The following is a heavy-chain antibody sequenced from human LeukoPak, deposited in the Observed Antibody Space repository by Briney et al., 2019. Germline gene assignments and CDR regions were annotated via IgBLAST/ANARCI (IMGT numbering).Heavy chain of an antibody. CDR2: ISSSGSTI. CDR3: ARVVSPAAILFRFDP. V-gene: IGHV3-11*04. J-gene: IGHJ5*02. CDR1: GFTFSDYY. D-gene: IGHD2-2*02. Sequence: GGSLRLSCAASGFTFSDYYMSWIRQAPGKGLEWVSYISSSGSTIYYADSVKGRFTISRDNAKNSLYLQMNSLRVEDTAVYYCARVVSPAAILFRFDPWGQGTLVTISS.